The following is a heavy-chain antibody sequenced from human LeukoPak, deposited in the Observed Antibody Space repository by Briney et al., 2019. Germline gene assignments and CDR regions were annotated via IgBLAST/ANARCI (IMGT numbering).Heavy chain of an antibody. J-gene: IGHJ4*02. D-gene: IGHD1-26*01. CDR3: ARDRYVGATTAGDSDS. V-gene: IGHV3-11*01. CDR1: GFTFSDYY. Sequence: PGGSLRLSCAASGFTFSDYYMSWIRQAPGKGLEWASYIGSSGSTIYYADSVKGRFTISRDNAKNSLYLQMNSLRAEDTAVYYCARDRYVGATTAGDSDSWGQGTLVTVSS. CDR2: IGSSGSTI.